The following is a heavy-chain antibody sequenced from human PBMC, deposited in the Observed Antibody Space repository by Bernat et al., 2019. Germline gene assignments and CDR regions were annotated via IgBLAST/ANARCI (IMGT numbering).Heavy chain of an antibody. CDR2: IYSGGST. D-gene: IGHD3-10*01. V-gene: IGHV3-53*04. J-gene: IGHJ3*02. CDR1: GFTVSSNY. Sequence: EVQLVESGGGLVQPGGSLRLSCAASGFTVSSNYMSWVRQAPGKGLEWVSVIYSGGSTYYADSVKGQFTISRHNSKNTLYLQMNSLRAEDTAVYYCARYGSGGAFDIWGQGTMVTVSS. CDR3: ARYGSGGAFDI.